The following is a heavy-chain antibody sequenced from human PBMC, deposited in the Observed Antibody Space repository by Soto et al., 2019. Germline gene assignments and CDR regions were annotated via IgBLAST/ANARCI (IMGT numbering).Heavy chain of an antibody. CDR3: ARRARPDFYYMDV. CDR2: ISTNGVGT. J-gene: IGHJ6*03. Sequence: PGGAPKLSFSAPGFPPLGFCLGWVPPAPGKGLEYVSGISTNGVGTYYANSVQGRFTISRDNSKNTVYLQVGSLRPEDMAVYYCARRARPDFYYMDVWGKGTTVTVSS. CDR1: GFPPLGFC. V-gene: IGHV3-64*01. D-gene: IGHD6-6*01.